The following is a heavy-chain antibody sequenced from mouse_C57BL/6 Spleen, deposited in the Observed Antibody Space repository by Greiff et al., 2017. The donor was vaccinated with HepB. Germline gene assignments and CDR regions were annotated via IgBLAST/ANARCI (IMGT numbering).Heavy chain of an antibody. V-gene: IGHV5-6*01. CDR1: GFTFSSYG. D-gene: IGHD1-1*01. J-gene: IGHJ3*01. CDR2: ISSGGSYT. CDR3: ARQSYGSSYGWFAY. Sequence: EVQRVESGGDLVKPGGSLKLSCAASGFTFSSYGMSWVRQTPDKRLEWVATISSGGSYTYYPDSVKGRFTISRDNAKNTLYLQMSSLKSEDTAMYYCARQSYGSSYGWFAYWGQGTLVTVSA.